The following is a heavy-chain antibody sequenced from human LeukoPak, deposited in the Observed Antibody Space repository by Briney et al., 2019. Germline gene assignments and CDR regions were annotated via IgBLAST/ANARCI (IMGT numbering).Heavy chain of an antibody. V-gene: IGHV3-7*01. CDR2: IKQDGSEK. CDR3: ARVSTMVRGVIRY. J-gene: IGHJ4*02. CDR1: GFIFSSYW. Sequence: GGSLRLSCAASGFIFSSYWMSWVRQAPGKGLEWVANIKQDGSEKYYVDSVKGRFTISRDNAKNSLYLQMNSLRAEDTAVYYCARVSTMVRGVIRYWGQGTLVTVSS. D-gene: IGHD3-10*01.